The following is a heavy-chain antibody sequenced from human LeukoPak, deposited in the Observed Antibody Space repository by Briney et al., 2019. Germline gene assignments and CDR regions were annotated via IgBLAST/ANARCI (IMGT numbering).Heavy chain of an antibody. D-gene: IGHD4-23*01. Sequence: PSETLSLTCSVSGGSISSSSDNWGCIRQPPGKGLEWIGSIYYTGITYYNPSLMSRVTMSVDTSKNQFSLRLTSVTAADTAMYYCARQGRATVVMYMDDWGKGTTVTVSS. CDR1: GGSISSSSDN. V-gene: IGHV4-39*01. J-gene: IGHJ6*03. CDR2: IYYTGIT. CDR3: ARQGRATVVMYMDD.